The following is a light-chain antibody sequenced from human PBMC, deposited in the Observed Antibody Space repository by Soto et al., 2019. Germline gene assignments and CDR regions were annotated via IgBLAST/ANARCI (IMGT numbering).Light chain of an antibody. CDR1: QSISSY. V-gene: IGKV1-39*01. CDR3: QQSYSTPQT. Sequence: DIQMKRAPSSLSASVGDRVTITCRASQSISSYLNWYQQKPGKAPKLLIYAASSLQSGAPARFSASGSGTDFTLTISSLQPEDFATYYCQQSYSTPQTFGQGNKVDIK. J-gene: IGKJ1*01. CDR2: AAS.